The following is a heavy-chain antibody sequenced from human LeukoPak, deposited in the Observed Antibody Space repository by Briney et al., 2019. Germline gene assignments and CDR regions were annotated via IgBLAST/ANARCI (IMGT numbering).Heavy chain of an antibody. CDR3: ASDCSSTSCHLP. J-gene: IGHJ5*02. CDR1: GYTFTSYD. D-gene: IGHD2-2*01. V-gene: IGHV1-2*02. Sequence: GASVKVSCKASGYTFTSYDINWVRQATGQGPEWMGWINPNSGGTNYAQKFQGRVTMTRDTSISTAYMELSRLRSDDTAVYYCASDCSSTSCHLPWGQGTLVTVSS. CDR2: INPNSGGT.